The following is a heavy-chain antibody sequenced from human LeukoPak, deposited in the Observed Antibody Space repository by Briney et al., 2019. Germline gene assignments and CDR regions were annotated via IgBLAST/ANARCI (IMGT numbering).Heavy chain of an antibody. CDR3: ARTKPFGATVADL. CDR2: ISAYSGST. CDR1: DYTFTSYG. Sequence: GASVKVSCMASDYTFTSYGVTWVRQAPGQGLEWVGWISAYSGSTSYAQKFQDRVTMTRDTSTSTAYMEVRCLRSDDTAVYYCARTKPFGATVADLWGQGTLVTVSS. J-gene: IGHJ5*02. D-gene: IGHD3-16*01. V-gene: IGHV1-18*04.